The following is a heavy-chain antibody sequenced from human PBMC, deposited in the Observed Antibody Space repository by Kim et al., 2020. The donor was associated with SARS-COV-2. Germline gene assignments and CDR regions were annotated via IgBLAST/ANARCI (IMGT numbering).Heavy chain of an antibody. V-gene: IGHV4-34*01. CDR1: GGSFSGYY. CDR2: INHSGST. CDR3: ARGLHSSSWYVQTVPFDP. J-gene: IGHJ5*02. D-gene: IGHD6-13*01. Sequence: SETLSLTWAVYGGSFSGYYWSWIRQPPGKGLEWIGEINHSGSTNYNPSLKSRVTISVDTSKNQFSLKLSSVTAADTAVYYCARGLHSSSWYVQTVPFDP.